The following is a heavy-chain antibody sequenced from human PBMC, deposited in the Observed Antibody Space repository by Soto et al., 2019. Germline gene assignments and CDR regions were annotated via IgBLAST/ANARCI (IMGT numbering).Heavy chain of an antibody. Sequence: QVQLQESGPGLVKPSQTLSVTCTVSGGSISSGGYYWNWIRQHLGKGLEWIGYIYHSGSTYYNPCLTMRVTISVDMSKNQFSLKMTSVTAADTAVYYCARDVNYSGSVNWFNAWGQGTLVTVSS. CDR1: GGSISSGGYY. D-gene: IGHD3-10*01. J-gene: IGHJ5*02. CDR2: IYHSGST. V-gene: IGHV4-31*03. CDR3: ARDVNYSGSVNWFNA.